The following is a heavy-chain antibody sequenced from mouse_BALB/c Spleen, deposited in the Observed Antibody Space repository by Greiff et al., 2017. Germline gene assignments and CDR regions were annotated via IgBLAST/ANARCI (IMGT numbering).Heavy chain of an antibody. D-gene: IGHD2-2*01. CDR1: GYSFTDYN. CDR2: IDPYNGGT. V-gene: IGHV1S135*01. Sequence: EVHLVESGPELVKPGASVKVSCKASGYSFTDYNMYWVKQSHGKSLEWIGYIDPYNGGTSYNQKFKGKATLTADKSSSTAYMQLSSLTSEDSAVYFCARWGLPAWFAYWGQGTLVTVSA. J-gene: IGHJ3*01. CDR3: ARWGLPAWFAY.